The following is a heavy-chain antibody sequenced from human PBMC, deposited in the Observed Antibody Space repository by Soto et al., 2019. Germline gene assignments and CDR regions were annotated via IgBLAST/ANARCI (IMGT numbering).Heavy chain of an antibody. CDR3: ARDSNGGYCSSTSCYDYYYYGMDV. J-gene: IGHJ6*02. Sequence: QVQLGQSGAEVKKHGASVKVSFKASGYTFTSYGISWVRQAPGQGLEWMGWISAYNGNTNYAQKLQGRVTMTTDTSTSTAYMELRSLRSDDTAVYYCARDSNGGYCSSTSCYDYYYYGMDVCGQGTTVTVSS. CDR2: ISAYNGNT. CDR1: GYTFTSYG. D-gene: IGHD2-2*01. V-gene: IGHV1-18*01.